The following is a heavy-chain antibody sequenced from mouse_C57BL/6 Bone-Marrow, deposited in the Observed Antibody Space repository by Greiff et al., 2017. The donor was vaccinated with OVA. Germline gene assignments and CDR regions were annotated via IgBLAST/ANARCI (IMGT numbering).Heavy chain of an antibody. CDR1: GYTFTNYW. D-gene: IGHD1-1*01. Sequence: QVQLQQSGAALVRPGTSVKMSCKASGYTFTNYWLGGAKQRPGHGLEWIGDIYPGGGYTTYHEKFKGKATLPADKSSSTAYMQCSSLTSEDTAIYYGAREDLLLRTFFAYWGQGTLVTVSA. V-gene: IGHV1-63*01. CDR2: IYPGGGYT. CDR3: AREDLLLRTFFAY. J-gene: IGHJ3*01.